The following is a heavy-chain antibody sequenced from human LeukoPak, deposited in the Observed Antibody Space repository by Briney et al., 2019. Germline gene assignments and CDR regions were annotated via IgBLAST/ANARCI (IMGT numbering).Heavy chain of an antibody. Sequence: PGGSLRLSCAASGFTFSSYAMHWVRQAPGKGLEWVAVISYDGSNRYYADSVKGRFTISRDNSKNTLYLQMNSLRAEDTAVYYCAKFYKEVVYWGQGTLVTVSS. D-gene: IGHD3-10*01. CDR3: AKFYKEVVY. J-gene: IGHJ4*02. CDR1: GFTFSSYA. V-gene: IGHV3-30*04. CDR2: ISYDGSNR.